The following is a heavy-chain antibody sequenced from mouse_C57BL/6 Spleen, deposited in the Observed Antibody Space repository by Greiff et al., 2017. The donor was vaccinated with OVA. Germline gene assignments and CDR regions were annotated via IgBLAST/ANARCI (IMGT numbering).Heavy chain of an antibody. CDR1: GFTFSSYT. D-gene: IGHD1-1*01. CDR2: ISGGGGNT. CDR3: ARRRTVVAPFAY. Sequence: DVKLVESGGGLVKPGGSLKLSCAASGFTFSSYTMSWVRQTPEKRLEWVATISGGGGNTYYPDSVKGRFTISRDNAKNTLYLQMSSLRSEDTALYYCARRRTVVAPFAYWGQGTLVTVSA. J-gene: IGHJ3*01. V-gene: IGHV5-9*01.